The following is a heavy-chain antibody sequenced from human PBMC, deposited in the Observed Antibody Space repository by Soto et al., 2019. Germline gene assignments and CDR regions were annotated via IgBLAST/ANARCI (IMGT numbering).Heavy chain of an antibody. CDR3: ATISTNQYDNSGYYSPTYYFDS. J-gene: IGHJ4*02. V-gene: IGHV4-38-2*01. CDR1: GYSISSGYY. D-gene: IGHD3-3*01. Sequence: SETLSLTCDVSGYSISSGYYWGWIRQPPGKGLEWIGGVYHSGRSQYDPSLKTRVTISVDTSENQFSLKLTSVTAADTAVYYCATISTNQYDNSGYYSPTYYFDSWSQGSLVTVAS. CDR2: VYHSGRS.